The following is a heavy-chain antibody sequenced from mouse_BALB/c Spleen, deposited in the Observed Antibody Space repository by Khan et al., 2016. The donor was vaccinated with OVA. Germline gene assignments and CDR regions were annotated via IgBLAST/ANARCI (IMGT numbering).Heavy chain of an antibody. Sequence: EVQLQESGPELVKPGASVKMSCKASGYTFTSYVMHWVKQKPGQGLEWIGYINPYNDGTKYNEKFKGKATLTSDKSSSTAYMELSSLTSEDSAVYYCARGRYDRYDGDYAMDYWGQGTSVTVSS. CDR3: ARGRYDRYDGDYAMDY. V-gene: IGHV1S136*01. CDR1: GYTFTSYV. J-gene: IGHJ4*01. D-gene: IGHD2-14*01. CDR2: INPYNDGT.